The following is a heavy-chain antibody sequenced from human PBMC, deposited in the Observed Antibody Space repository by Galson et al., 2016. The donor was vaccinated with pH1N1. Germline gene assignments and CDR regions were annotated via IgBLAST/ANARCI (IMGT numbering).Heavy chain of an antibody. CDR1: GGSISSYY. V-gene: IGHV4-59*01. Sequence: TLSLTCIVSGGSISSYYWSWIRQPPGKGLEWIGYIYYSGSTNYNPSLKSLVTISVDTSKNQFSLKLSSVTAADTAVYYCARDREYNYGYYDHAFDIWGQGTMVTVSS. J-gene: IGHJ3*02. D-gene: IGHD5-18*01. CDR3: ARDREYNYGYYDHAFDI. CDR2: IYYSGST.